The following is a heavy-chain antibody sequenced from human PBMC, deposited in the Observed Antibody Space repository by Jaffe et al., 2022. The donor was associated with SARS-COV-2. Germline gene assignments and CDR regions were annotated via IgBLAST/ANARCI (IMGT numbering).Heavy chain of an antibody. V-gene: IGHV4-39*01. Sequence: QLQLQESGPGLVKPSETLSLTCTVSGGSISSSSYYWGWIRQPPGKGLEWIGSIYYSGSTYYNPSLKSRVTISVDTSKNQFSLKLSSVTAADTAVYYCARHGLESSGWFTHYYYYYMDVWGKGTTVTVSS. CDR1: GGSISSSSYY. CDR3: ARHGLESSGWFTHYYYYYMDV. CDR2: IYYSGST. J-gene: IGHJ6*03. D-gene: IGHD6-19*01.